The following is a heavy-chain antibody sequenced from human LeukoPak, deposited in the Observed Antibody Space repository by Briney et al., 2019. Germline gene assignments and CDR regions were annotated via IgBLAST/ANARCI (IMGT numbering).Heavy chain of an antibody. V-gene: IGHV3-43*01. D-gene: IGHD6-19*01. CDR2: ISWNGARI. Sequence: GESLRLSCAASGFTFAEYTVHWVRQAPGKGLEWVSLISWNGARIHYGDSVKGRFTISRDNSKNSLYLQMNSLRTEDTALYYCVKDLVAASENVRGWYPMDYWGQGTLVTVSS. CDR1: GFTFAEYT. J-gene: IGHJ4*02. CDR3: VKDLVAASENVRGWYPMDY.